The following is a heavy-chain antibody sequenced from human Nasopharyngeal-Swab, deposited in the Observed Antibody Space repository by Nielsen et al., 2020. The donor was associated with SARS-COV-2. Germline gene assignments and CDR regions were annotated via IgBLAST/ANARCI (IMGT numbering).Heavy chain of an antibody. CDR3: AAELIASGWYSGYYYYGMDV. J-gene: IGHJ6*02. V-gene: IGHV1-69*13. D-gene: IGHD6-19*01. Sequence: SVKVSCKASGGTFSSYAISWVRQAPGQGLEWMGGIIPIFGTANCAQKFQGRVTITADESTSTAYMELSSLRSEDTAVHYCAAELIASGWYSGYYYYGMDVWGQGTTVTVLL. CDR2: IIPIFGTA. CDR1: GGTFSSYA.